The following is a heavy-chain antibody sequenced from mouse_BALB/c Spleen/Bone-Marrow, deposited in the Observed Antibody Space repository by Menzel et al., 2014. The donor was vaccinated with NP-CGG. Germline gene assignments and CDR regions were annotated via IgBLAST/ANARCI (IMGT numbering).Heavy chain of an antibody. CDR3: ARDRNYATYYWDFDV. J-gene: IGHJ1*01. V-gene: IGHV7-3*02. D-gene: IGHD1-1*01. CDR1: GFTFTDYY. CDR2: IRNKAKGYTT. Sequence: DVHLVESGGGLIQPGGSLRLSCATSGFTFTDYYMSWVRQPPGKALEWLGFIRNKAKGYTTEHSASVKGRFTISRDNSQRIVYLEIDTARAGDSAAYYGARDRNYATYYWDFDVWGARTTVTVSS.